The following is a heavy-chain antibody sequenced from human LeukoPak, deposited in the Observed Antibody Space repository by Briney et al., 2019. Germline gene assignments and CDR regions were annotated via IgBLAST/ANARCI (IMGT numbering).Heavy chain of an antibody. Sequence: GESLKITCKGSGYSFTSYWIGWVRQMPGKGPEWMGIIYPGDSDTRYSPSFQGQVTISADKSISTAYLQWSSLKASDTAMYYCARIPSGIYDSSGYNWFDPWGQGTLVTVSS. CDR1: GYSFTSYW. CDR2: IYPGDSDT. J-gene: IGHJ5*02. CDR3: ARIPSGIYDSSGYNWFDP. D-gene: IGHD3-22*01. V-gene: IGHV5-51*01.